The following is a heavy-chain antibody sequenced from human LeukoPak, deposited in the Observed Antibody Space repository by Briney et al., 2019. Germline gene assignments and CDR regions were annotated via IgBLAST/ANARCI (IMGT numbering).Heavy chain of an antibody. J-gene: IGHJ6*03. V-gene: IGHV4-59*01. CDR2: IYYTGST. D-gene: IGHD2-8*02. Sequence: SETLSLTCTVSGGSTSGYYWSWIRQPPGKGLEWIGYIYYTGSTTYNPSVNSRVTISIDTSKNQFSLKLISVTAADTAVYYCARCSGYCTRGLCHSYYYMDVWGRGTTVTVS. CDR3: ARCSGYCTRGLCHSYYYMDV. CDR1: GGSTSGYY.